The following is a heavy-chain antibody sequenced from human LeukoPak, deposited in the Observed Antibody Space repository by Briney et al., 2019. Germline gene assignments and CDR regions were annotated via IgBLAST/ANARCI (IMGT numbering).Heavy chain of an antibody. Sequence: SETLSLTCTVSGASLSSGSYFCGWIRQPPGKGLEWIGSMYHSGTSYYNPSLRGRVTISKDTSKSQLSLKLTSVTAADTAVYYCARLGRAGYCSGARCHNWGQGTLVTVSS. D-gene: IGHD2-15*01. J-gene: IGHJ4*02. CDR2: MYHSGTS. CDR3: ARLGRAGYCSGARCHN. CDR1: GASLSSGSYF. V-gene: IGHV4-39*01.